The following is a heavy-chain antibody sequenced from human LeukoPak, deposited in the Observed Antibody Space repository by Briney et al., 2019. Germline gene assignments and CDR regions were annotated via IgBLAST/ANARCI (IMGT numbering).Heavy chain of an antibody. CDR2: INPNSGNT. Sequence: ASVKVSCKTSGYTFTSSDINWARQATGQGLEWMGWINPNSGNTGYAQKFQGRVTITRNTAIGTAYMELSSLTSEDTAVYYCARVIVVIPGTNIWFDPWGQGTLVTVSS. V-gene: IGHV1-8*03. D-gene: IGHD2-2*01. J-gene: IGHJ5*02. CDR3: ARVIVVIPGTNIWFDP. CDR1: GYTFTSSD.